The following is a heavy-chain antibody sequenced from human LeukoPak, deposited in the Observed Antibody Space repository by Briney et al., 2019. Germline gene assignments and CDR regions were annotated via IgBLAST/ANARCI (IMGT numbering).Heavy chain of an antibody. CDR2: FDPEDGET. CDR3: ATLGAYYYYYMDV. Sequence: VASVKVSCKVSGYTLTELSMHWVRQAPGKGLEWMGGFDPEDGETIYARKFQGRVTMTEDTSTDTAYMELSSLRSEDTAVYYCATLGAYYYYYMDVWGKGTTVTVSS. V-gene: IGHV1-24*01. CDR1: GYTLTELS. D-gene: IGHD3-10*01. J-gene: IGHJ6*03.